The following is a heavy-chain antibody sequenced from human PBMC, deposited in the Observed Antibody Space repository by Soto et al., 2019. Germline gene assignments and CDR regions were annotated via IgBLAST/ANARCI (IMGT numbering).Heavy chain of an antibody. J-gene: IGHJ6*03. V-gene: IGHV4-34*01. CDR3: ARAGLSDTAMVTFDYYYMDV. D-gene: IGHD5-18*01. Sequence: SETLSLTCAVYGGSFSGYYWGWIRQPPGKGLEWIGEINHSGSTNYNPSLKSRVTISVDTSKNQFSLKLSSVTAADTAVYYCARAGLSDTAMVTFDYYYMDVWGKGTTVTVSS. CDR1: GGSFSGYY. CDR2: INHSGST.